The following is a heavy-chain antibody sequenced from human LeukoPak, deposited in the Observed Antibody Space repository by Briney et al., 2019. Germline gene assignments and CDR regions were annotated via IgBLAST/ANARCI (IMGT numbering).Heavy chain of an antibody. V-gene: IGHV3-74*01. Sequence: GGSLRLSCAASGFTFSSYWMHWVRQAPGKGLVWVSRINSDGSSTSYADSVKGRFTISRDNAKNTLYLQMNSPRAEDTAVYYCARGDIVVVPAARVYYYYYMDVWGKGTTVTVSS. CDR3: ARGDIVVVPAARVYYYYYMDV. J-gene: IGHJ6*03. CDR2: INSDGSST. D-gene: IGHD2-2*01. CDR1: GFTFSSYW.